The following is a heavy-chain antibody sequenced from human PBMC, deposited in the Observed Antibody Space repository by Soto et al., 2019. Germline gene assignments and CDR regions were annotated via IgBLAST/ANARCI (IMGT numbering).Heavy chain of an antibody. V-gene: IGHV3-33*01. CDR2: IWYDGSNK. J-gene: IGHJ3*02. Sequence: GGSLRLSCAASGFTFSSYGMHWVRQAPGKGLEWVAVIWYDGSNKYYADSVKGRFTISRDNSKNTLYLQMNSLRAEDTAVYYCALNYYYYDSSGYAFDIWGQGTMVTVSS. CDR3: ALNYYYYDSSGYAFDI. CDR1: GFTFSSYG. D-gene: IGHD3-22*01.